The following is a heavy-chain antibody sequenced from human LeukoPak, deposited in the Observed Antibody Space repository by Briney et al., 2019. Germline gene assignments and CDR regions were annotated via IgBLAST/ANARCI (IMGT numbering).Heavy chain of an antibody. CDR1: GYIFKAHY. V-gene: IGHV1-2*02. CDR3: ARAPEGLFYDSSGYVGWYFDL. Sequence: GASVSVSCKTSGYIFKAHYMHWVRQAPGQGLEWMGWINPNSGSTDYAQRFQGRVSMNRDTSTNAIYMHLRSLKSDDTAVYFCARAPEGLFYDSSGYVGWYFDLWGRGTLVTVSS. D-gene: IGHD3-22*01. J-gene: IGHJ2*01. CDR2: INPNSGST.